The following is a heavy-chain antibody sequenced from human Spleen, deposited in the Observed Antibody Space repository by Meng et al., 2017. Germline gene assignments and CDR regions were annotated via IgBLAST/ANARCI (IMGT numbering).Heavy chain of an antibody. Sequence: GGSLRLSCATSGFTFSSYSMHWVRQAPGKGLECVSSMSSSGSYIYYADSVKGRFTISRDNAKNSLYLQMNSLRAEDTAVYYCAAGEYQLLLGHKNDAFDMWGQGTMVTVSS. CDR3: AAGEYQLLLGHKNDAFDM. V-gene: IGHV3-21*01. CDR2: MSSSGSYI. J-gene: IGHJ3*02. CDR1: GFTFSSYS. D-gene: IGHD2-2*01.